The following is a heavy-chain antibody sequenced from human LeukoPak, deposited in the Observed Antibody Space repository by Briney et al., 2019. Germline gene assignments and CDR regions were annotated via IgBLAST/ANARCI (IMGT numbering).Heavy chain of an antibody. V-gene: IGHV4-59*12. CDR2: IYYSGST. CDR3: ARANYDFWSGPKGYYFDY. CDR1: GGSISSYY. J-gene: IGHJ4*02. D-gene: IGHD3-3*01. Sequence: PSETLSLTCTVSGGSISSYYWSWIRQPPGKGLEWIGYIYYSGSTNYNPSLKSRVTISVDTSKNQFSLKLSSVTAADTAVYYCARANYDFWSGPKGYYFDYWGQGTLVTVSS.